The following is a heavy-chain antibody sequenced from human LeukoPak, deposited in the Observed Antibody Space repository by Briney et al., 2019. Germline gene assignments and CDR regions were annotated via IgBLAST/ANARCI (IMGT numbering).Heavy chain of an antibody. V-gene: IGHV3-15*01. CDR3: AKHIYGVVSIQL. J-gene: IGHJ1*01. Sequence: GGSLRLSCAASGFTFRDAWMAWVRQAPGKGLEWVGRIRSKTDGGTTDYAVSVQGRFTISRDDSKNTLYLQMSSLKTEDTAVYYCAKHIYGVVSIQLWGQGTLVTVSS. CDR2: IRSKTDGGTT. CDR1: GFTFRDAW. D-gene: IGHD3-3*01.